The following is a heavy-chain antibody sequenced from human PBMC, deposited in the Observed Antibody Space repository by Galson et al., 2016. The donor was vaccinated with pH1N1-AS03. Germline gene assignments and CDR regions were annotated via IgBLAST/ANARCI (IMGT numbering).Heavy chain of an antibody. Sequence: SLRLSCAASGFTFSRYPIHWVRQAPGKGLEWEALISYDGVTEHYADSVKGRFTISRDNFKNTVYLQMNSLRADDTAVYYCARGYCGGGGCHNWWGMYVWGQGTTVTVPS. CDR3: ARGYCGGGGCHNWWGMYV. CDR2: ISYDGVTE. CDR1: GFTFSRYP. D-gene: IGHD2-15*01. V-gene: IGHV3-30*03. J-gene: IGHJ6*02.